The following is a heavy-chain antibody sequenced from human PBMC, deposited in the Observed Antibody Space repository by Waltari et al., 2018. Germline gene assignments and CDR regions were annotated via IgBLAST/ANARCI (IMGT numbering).Heavy chain of an antibody. V-gene: IGHV4-34*01. Sequence: QVQLQQWGAELLKPSETLSLTCAVYGGSFSAFYWSWIRQPPGKGLEWIGEINHGGSTNYNPSLKSRVTISVDTSKNQFSLKLSSVIAADTAVYYCARNRKGFNYYYMDVWGKGTTVTVSS. CDR1: GGSFSAFY. J-gene: IGHJ6*03. CDR3: ARNRKGFNYYYMDV. CDR2: INHGGST.